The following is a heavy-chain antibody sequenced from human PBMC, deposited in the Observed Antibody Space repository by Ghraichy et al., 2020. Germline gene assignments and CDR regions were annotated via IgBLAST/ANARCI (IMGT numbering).Heavy chain of an antibody. Sequence: SETLSLTCTVSGGSISISNYYWGWIRQPPGKGLEWIGSMHHTGSIYYNPSLQSRLTMSVDRSKNQFSLRLSSVTAADTALYYCAGSFTVIRYFDLWGRGTLVTVSS. J-gene: IGHJ2*01. CDR3: AGSFTVIRYFDL. CDR1: GGSISISNYY. CDR2: MHHTGSI. V-gene: IGHV4-39*01. D-gene: IGHD4-23*01.